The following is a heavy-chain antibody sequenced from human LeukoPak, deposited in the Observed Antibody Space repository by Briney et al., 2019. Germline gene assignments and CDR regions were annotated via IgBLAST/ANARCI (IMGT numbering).Heavy chain of an antibody. V-gene: IGHV6-1*01. J-gene: IGHJ4*02. Sequence: SQTLSLTCSISGDSVSSNSAAWNWIRQSPSRGLEWLGRTYYRSTWYNDYAISVRSRITINPDTSKNQFSLQLNSVTAADTAVYYCARLWFGHYYFDYWGQGTLVTVSS. CDR3: ARLWFGHYYFDY. D-gene: IGHD3-10*01. CDR1: GDSVSSNSAA. CDR2: TYYRSTWYN.